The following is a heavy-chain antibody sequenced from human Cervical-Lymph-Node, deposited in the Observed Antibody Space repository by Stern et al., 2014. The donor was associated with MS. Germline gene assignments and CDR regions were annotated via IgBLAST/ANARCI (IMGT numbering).Heavy chain of an antibody. J-gene: IGHJ6*02. CDR3: ARGHAMDV. CDR2: IRKTCNDM. Sequence: EVQLVESGGGLVKPGGSLRLSCAASGFTFSTYSMNWVRQAPGKGLDWVAFIRKTCNDMFYADSVKGRFTISRDNAKESLYLQMDSLRVEDTAVYYCARGHAMDVWGQGTTVTVSS. CDR1: GFTFSTYS. V-gene: IGHV3-21*01.